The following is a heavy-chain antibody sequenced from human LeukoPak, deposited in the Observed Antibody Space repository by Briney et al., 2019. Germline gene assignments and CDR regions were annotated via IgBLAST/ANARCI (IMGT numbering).Heavy chain of an antibody. D-gene: IGHD2-15*01. Sequence: GGSLRLSCAASGFTFRSYWMTWVRQAPGKGLEWVANIKHDGSEKYYVDSVQGRFTISRDNAKNSLYLQVNRLRAEDTAVYYCAREVVDSYFDYWGQGTLVTVSS. CDR1: GFTFRSYW. J-gene: IGHJ4*02. CDR2: IKHDGSEK. V-gene: IGHV3-7*04. CDR3: AREVVDSYFDY.